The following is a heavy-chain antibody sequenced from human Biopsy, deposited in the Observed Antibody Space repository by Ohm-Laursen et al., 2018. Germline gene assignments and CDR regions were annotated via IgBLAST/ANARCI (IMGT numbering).Heavy chain of an antibody. Sequence: TLSLTWPVSGDSISSGGNYWSWIRQFPGKGLEWIAYIYHTGSTYYNPSLKSRLSIAIDTSKNQLSVSLRSVTAADTAVYYCARADMVTTIVDYWGQGTLVTVSS. D-gene: IGHD5-12*01. J-gene: IGHJ4*02. CDR3: ARADMVTTIVDY. V-gene: IGHV4-31*02. CDR2: IYHTGST. CDR1: GDSISSGGNY.